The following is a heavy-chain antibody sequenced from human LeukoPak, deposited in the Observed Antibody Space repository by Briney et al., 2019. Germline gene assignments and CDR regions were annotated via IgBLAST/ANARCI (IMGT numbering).Heavy chain of an antibody. CDR2: VFHTGSA. Sequence: SETLSLTCTVSGGSISGSNYHWGWIRQPPGKGLECVGTVFHTGSAYYNPSLSGRTTISVDTTKNRFSLKLTSVTAADTAVYYCAREPNVWGQGTLVTVSS. V-gene: IGHV4-39*07. J-gene: IGHJ4*02. CDR1: GGSISGSNYH. CDR3: AREPNV.